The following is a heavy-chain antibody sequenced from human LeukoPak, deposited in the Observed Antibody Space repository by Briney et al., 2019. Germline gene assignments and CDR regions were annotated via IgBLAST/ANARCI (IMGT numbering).Heavy chain of an antibody. J-gene: IGHJ4*02. CDR2: INPNSGGT. CDR1: GYTFTDYY. Sequence: ASVKVSCRASGYTFTDYYMFWVRQAPGQGLEWMGWINPNSGGTGYAQKFQGRVTMTRDTSISTAYMELSRLRSDVTALYYCARDGDAVMVDFDYWGQGTLVTVSS. V-gene: IGHV1-2*02. D-gene: IGHD5-18*01. CDR3: ARDGDAVMVDFDY.